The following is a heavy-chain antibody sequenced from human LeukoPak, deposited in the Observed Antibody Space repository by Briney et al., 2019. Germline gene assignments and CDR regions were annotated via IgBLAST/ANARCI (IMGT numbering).Heavy chain of an antibody. CDR3: ARVGSEYSGSLPRDY. CDR2: INHSGST. Sequence: SETLSLTCAVYGGSFSGYYWSWIRQPPGKGLEWMGEINHSGSTNYNPSLKSRVTISVDTSKNQFSLKLSSVTAADTAVYYCARVGSEYSGSLPRDYWGQGTLVTVSS. J-gene: IGHJ4*02. CDR1: GGSFSGYY. V-gene: IGHV4-34*01. D-gene: IGHD1-26*01.